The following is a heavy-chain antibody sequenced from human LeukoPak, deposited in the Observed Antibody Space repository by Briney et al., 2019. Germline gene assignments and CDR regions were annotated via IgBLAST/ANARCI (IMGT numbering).Heavy chain of an antibody. CDR2: INPNSCGT. CDR1: GYTFTGYY. V-gene: IGHV1-2*02. CDR3: ARGDIVGAADY. D-gene: IGHD1-26*01. Sequence: VASVKVSCKASGYTFTGYYMHWVRQAPGQGLDWMGWINPNSCGTNYAQKFQGRVTMTRDTSISTAYMELRRLRSDDTAVYYCARGDIVGAADYWGQGTLVTVSS. J-gene: IGHJ4*02.